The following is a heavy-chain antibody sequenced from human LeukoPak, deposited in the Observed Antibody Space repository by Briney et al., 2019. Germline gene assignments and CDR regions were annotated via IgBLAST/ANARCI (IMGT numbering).Heavy chain of an antibody. V-gene: IGHV4-34*01. CDR2: INHSGST. CDR3: ARGGSLTDSSGYYYGY. J-gene: IGHJ4*02. D-gene: IGHD3-22*01. CDR1: GGSFSGYY. Sequence: SETLSLTCAVYGGSFSGYYWSWIRQPAAKGLEWIGEINHSGSTNYNPSLKSRVTISVDTSKNQFSLKLSSVTAADTAVYYCARGGSLTDSSGYYYGYWGQGTLVTVSS.